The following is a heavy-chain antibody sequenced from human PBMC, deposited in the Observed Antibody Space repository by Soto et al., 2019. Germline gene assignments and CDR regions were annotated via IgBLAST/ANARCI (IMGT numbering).Heavy chain of an antibody. D-gene: IGHD3-9*01. CDR2: ISWNSGSI. Sequence: EVQLVESGGGLVQPGRSLRLSCAASGFTFDDYAMHWVRQAPGKGLEWVSGISWNSGSIGYADSVKGRFTISRDNAKNSLYLQMNSLRAEDTALYYCAKDGGYDILTVYSNDYYYYGMDVWGQGTTVTVSS. CDR3: AKDGGYDILTVYSNDYYYYGMDV. J-gene: IGHJ6*02. V-gene: IGHV3-9*01. CDR1: GFTFDDYA.